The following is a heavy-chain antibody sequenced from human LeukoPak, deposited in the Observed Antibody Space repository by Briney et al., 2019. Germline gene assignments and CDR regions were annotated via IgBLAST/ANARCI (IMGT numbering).Heavy chain of an antibody. CDR3: ARDRYDILTGYVYGMDV. Sequence: SETLSLTCTVSGGSISSGGYYWSWIRQHPGKGPEWIGYIYYSGSTYYNPSLKSRVTISVDTSKNQFSLKLSSVTAADTAVYYCARDRYDILTGYVYGMDVWGKGTTVTVSS. CDR1: GGSISSGGYY. V-gene: IGHV4-31*03. D-gene: IGHD3-9*01. J-gene: IGHJ6*04. CDR2: IYYSGST.